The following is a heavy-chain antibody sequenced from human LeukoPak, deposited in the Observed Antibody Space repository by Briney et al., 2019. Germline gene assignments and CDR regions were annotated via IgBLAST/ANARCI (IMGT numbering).Heavy chain of an antibody. CDR1: GFTFSSYS. CDR2: ISSSSSYI. Sequence: GGSLRLSCAASGFTFSSYSMNWVRQAPGKGLEWVSAISSSSSYIHYADSVKGRFTISGDNAKNSLYLQMNSLRAEDTAVYYCAREPITMMVLINPNDAFDIWGQGTMVTVSS. J-gene: IGHJ3*02. V-gene: IGHV3-21*01. D-gene: IGHD3-22*01. CDR3: AREPITMMVLINPNDAFDI.